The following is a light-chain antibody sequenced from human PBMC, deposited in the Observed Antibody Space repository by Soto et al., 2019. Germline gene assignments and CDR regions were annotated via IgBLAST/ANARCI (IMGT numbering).Light chain of an antibody. V-gene: IGKV3-11*01. Sequence: EIVLTQSPATLSLSPGERATLSCRASQSVSSYLAWYQQKPGQAPRRLIYDASNSATGIPARFSGSGSGPDFTLTISSLEPEDFAVYYCQHRSSWPPLYTFGHGTTLEIK. J-gene: IGKJ2*01. CDR2: DAS. CDR3: QHRSSWPPLYT. CDR1: QSVSSY.